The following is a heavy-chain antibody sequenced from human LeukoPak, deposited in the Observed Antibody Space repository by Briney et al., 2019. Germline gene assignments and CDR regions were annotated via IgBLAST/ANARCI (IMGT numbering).Heavy chain of an antibody. CDR3: ARGLAGAVNGMDV. D-gene: IGHD6-19*01. CDR1: GFTFDDYA. CDR2: ISWNGGSL. V-gene: IGHV3-9*01. Sequence: PGGSLRLSCAASGFTFDDYAMHWVRQAPGKGLEWVSGISWNGGSLGYADSVKGRFTISRDNAKNTLYLQMNSLRAEDTAVYYCARGLAGAVNGMDVWGQGTTVTVSS. J-gene: IGHJ6*02.